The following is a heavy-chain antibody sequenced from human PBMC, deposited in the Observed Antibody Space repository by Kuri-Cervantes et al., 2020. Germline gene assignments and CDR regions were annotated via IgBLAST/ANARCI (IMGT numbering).Heavy chain of an antibody. J-gene: IGHJ6*03. D-gene: IGHD6-19*01. CDR2: IYTSGST. Sequence: GSLRLSCTVSGASVSNSYFWGWIRQSPGTGLEWIASIYTSGSTNYNPSLKSRVTISVGKSKNQFSLKLSSVTAADTAVYYCARDLVGLAVADSWYYYYMDVWGKGTTVTVSS. CDR1: GASVSNSYF. CDR3: ARDLVGLAVADSWYYYYMDV. V-gene: IGHV4-61*05.